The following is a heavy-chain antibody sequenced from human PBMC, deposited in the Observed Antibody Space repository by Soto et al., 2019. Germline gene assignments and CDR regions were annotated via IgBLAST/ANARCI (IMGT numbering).Heavy chain of an antibody. V-gene: IGHV3-30-3*01. Sequence: GGSLRLSCAASGFTFSSYAMHWVRQAPGKGLEWVAVISYDGSNKYYADSVKGRFTISRDNSKNTLYLQMNSLRAEDTAVYYCASGYLITGTTVTQDWFDPWGQGTLVTVSS. J-gene: IGHJ5*02. CDR3: ASGYLITGTTVTQDWFDP. D-gene: IGHD1-20*01. CDR2: ISYDGSNK. CDR1: GFTFSSYA.